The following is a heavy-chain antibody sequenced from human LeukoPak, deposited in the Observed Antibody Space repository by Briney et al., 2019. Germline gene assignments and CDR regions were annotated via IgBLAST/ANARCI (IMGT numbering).Heavy chain of an antibody. CDR2: IIGSGSRT. J-gene: IGHJ6*02. Sequence: PRGCLRLSCAASGFTFSSYGMSWVRQAPGKGLGWVSTIIGSGSRTNSSDYMKGRFTISRDNSKNTLYLQMNSLRDEDTAVHYCARTRHGGHECCYYYGMDVWGQGTMVTVSS. V-gene: IGHV3-23*01. CDR3: ARTRHGGHECCYYYGMDV. D-gene: IGHD5-12*01. CDR1: GFTFSSYG.